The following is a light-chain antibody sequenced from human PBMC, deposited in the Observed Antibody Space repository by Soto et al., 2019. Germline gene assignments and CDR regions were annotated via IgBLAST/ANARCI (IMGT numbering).Light chain of an antibody. J-gene: IGLJ2*01. CDR2: EVS. Sequence: QSVLTQPPSASGSPGQSVTISCTGTSSDVGGYNYVSWYQQHPGKAPKLMIYEVSKRPSGVPDRFSGSKSGNTASLTISGLQADDEADYYCSSYTTTSTLVVFGGGTQLTVL. CDR1: SSDVGGYNY. CDR3: SSYTTTSTLVV. V-gene: IGLV2-8*01.